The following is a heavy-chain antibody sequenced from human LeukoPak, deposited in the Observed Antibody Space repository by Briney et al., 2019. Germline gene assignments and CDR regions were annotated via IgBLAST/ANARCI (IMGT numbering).Heavy chain of an antibody. D-gene: IGHD6-13*01. CDR1: GGSISSYY. J-gene: IGHJ5*02. CDR2: IYYSGST. CDR3: ARGGYSSSWYYDAGGFDP. V-gene: IGHV4-59*01. Sequence: SETLSLTCTVSGGSISSYYWNWIRQPPGKGLEWIGYIYYSGSTNYNPSLKSRVTISVDTSKNQFSLKLSSVTAADTAVYYCARGGYSSSWYYDAGGFDPWGQGTLVTVSP.